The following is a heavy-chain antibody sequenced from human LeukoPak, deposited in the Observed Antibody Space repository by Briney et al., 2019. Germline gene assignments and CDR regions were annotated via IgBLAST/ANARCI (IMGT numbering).Heavy chain of an antibody. V-gene: IGHV3-11*04. J-gene: IGHJ4*02. D-gene: IGHD1-7*01. CDR1: GDSISSSSSY. CDR3: ARGNWNYEGLDY. CDR2: ISSSGSTI. Sequence: LSLTCTVSGDSISSSSSYWGWIRQPPGKGLEWVSYISSSGSTIYYADSVKGRFTISRDNAKNSLYLQMNSLRAEDTAVYYCARGNWNYEGLDYWGQGTLVTVSS.